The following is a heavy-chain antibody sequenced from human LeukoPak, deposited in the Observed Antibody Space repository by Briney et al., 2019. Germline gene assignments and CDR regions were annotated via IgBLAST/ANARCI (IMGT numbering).Heavy chain of an antibody. J-gene: IGHJ4*02. D-gene: IGHD6-19*01. CDR1: GFTFSSYA. CDR3: ARVARPWGISVAGTFDS. Sequence: GGSLRLSCAASGFTFSSYAMHWVRQAPGKGLEEVAIISYDGSNKYYADSVKGRFTISRDNPQNSLYLQMNSLRAEDTAVYYCARVARPWGISVAGTFDSWGQGTLVTVSS. V-gene: IGHV3-30*04. CDR2: ISYDGSNK.